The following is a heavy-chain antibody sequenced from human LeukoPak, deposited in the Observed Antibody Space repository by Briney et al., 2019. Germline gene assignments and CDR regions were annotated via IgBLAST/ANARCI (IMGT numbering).Heavy chain of an antibody. CDR1: GGSISSYY. CDR2: IYYSGST. CDR3: ARENYGDYAFDI. J-gene: IGHJ3*02. D-gene: IGHD4-17*01. V-gene: IGHV4-59*01. Sequence: PSETLSLTCTVSGGSISSYYWSWIRQPPGKGLEWIGYIYYSGSTNYNPSLKSRVTISVDTSKNQLSLKLSSVTAADTAVYYCARENYGDYAFDIWGQGTMVTVSS.